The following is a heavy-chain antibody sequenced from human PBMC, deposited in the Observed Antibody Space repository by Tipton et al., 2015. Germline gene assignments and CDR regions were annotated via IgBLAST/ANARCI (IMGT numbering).Heavy chain of an antibody. Sequence: SLRLSCAASGFTFSSHGMHWVRQAPGKGLEWVAVISFDGINKYYADSVKGRFTISRDNSKNTLYLQMNSLRPEDTAVYYCARVGSTRSSGYYNAMDVWGHGTTVTVSS. D-gene: IGHD5/OR15-5a*01. CDR1: GFTFSSHG. V-gene: IGHV3-30*03. CDR3: ARVGSTRSSGYYNAMDV. CDR2: ISFDGINK. J-gene: IGHJ6*02.